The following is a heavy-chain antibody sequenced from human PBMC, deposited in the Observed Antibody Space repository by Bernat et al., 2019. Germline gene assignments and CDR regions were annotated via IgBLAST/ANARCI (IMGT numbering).Heavy chain of an antibody. V-gene: IGHV3-30*18. CDR2: ISYDGSNK. CDR3: AKGVVGTSLKRSPLDY. J-gene: IGHJ4*02. CDR1: GFTFSSYG. D-gene: IGHD6-19*01. Sequence: QVQLVESGGGVVQPGRSLRLSCAASGFTFSSYGMHWVRQAPGKGLEWVAVISYDGSNKYYVDSVKGRFTISRDNSKNTLYLQMNSLRAEDTAVYYCAKGVVGTSLKRSPLDYWGQGTLVTVSS.